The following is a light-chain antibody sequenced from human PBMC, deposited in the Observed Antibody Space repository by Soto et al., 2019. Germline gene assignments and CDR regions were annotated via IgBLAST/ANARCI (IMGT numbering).Light chain of an antibody. CDR1: SSDVGGYNY. CDR2: DVS. J-gene: IGLJ3*02. CDR3: CSYAGSYTPWV. Sequence: QSVLTQPRSVSGSPGQSVTISCTGTSSDVGGYNYVSWYQQHPGKAPKLMIYDVSKRPSGVPDRFSGSKSGNTASLTISGLQAEDGADYYCCSYAGSYTPWVFGGGTKLTVL. V-gene: IGLV2-11*01.